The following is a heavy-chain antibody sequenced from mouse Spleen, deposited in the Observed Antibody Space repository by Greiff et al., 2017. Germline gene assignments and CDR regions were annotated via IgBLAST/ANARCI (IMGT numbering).Heavy chain of an antibody. V-gene: IGHV3-6*01. Sequence: EVQLQQSGPGLVKPSQSLSLTCSVTGYSITSGYYWNWIRQFPGNKQEWMGYISYDGSNNYNPSLKNRISITRDTSKNQFFLKLNSVTTEDTATYYCARENYYGNYEGAWFAYWGQGTLVTVSA. J-gene: IGHJ3*01. CDR3: ARENYYGNYEGAWFAY. CDR1: GYSITSGYY. CDR2: ISYDGSN. D-gene: IGHD2-1*01.